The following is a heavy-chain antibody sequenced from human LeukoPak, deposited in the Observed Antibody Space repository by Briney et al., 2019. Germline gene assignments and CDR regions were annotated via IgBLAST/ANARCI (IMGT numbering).Heavy chain of an antibody. Sequence: GASVKVSCQASLGTFSSYEISWVRQAPGKGLEWMGGIIPIFGTANYAQKFQGRVTIIADESTSTAYMELSSLRSEDTAVYYCARDGFEDSGYDFGVYYYMDVWGKGTTVTVSS. J-gene: IGHJ6*03. CDR2: IIPIFGTA. V-gene: IGHV1-69*13. CDR1: LGTFSSYE. D-gene: IGHD5-12*01. CDR3: ARDGFEDSGYDFGVYYYMDV.